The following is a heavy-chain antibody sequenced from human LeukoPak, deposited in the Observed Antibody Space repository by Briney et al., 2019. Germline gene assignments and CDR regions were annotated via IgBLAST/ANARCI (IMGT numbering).Heavy chain of an antibody. CDR2: ISGSGGST. J-gene: IGHJ4*02. D-gene: IGHD3-9*01. V-gene: IGHV3-23*01. CDR1: GFTFSSYA. Sequence: GGSLRLSCAASGFTFSSYAMSWVRQAPGKGLEWVSAISGSGGSTYYADSVKGRFTISRDNSKNTLYLQMNSLRAEDTAVYYCAKDPVSVRYDILTGYDGYWGQGTLVTVSS. CDR3: AKDPVSVRYDILTGYDGY.